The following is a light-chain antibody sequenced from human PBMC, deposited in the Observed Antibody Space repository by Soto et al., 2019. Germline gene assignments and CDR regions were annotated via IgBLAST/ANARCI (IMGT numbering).Light chain of an antibody. CDR3: QQYNNWPLT. CDR2: GAS. CDR1: QNVFSN. J-gene: IGKJ5*01. Sequence: IVMRQSHRTRCVFPGGKASLSCRASQNVFSNLAWYQQKPGQAPRLLIYGASTRATGVPARFSGSGSGTEFTLTISSLQSEDVAVYWCQQYNNWPLTFGPGTRLEIK. V-gene: IGKV3D-15*01.